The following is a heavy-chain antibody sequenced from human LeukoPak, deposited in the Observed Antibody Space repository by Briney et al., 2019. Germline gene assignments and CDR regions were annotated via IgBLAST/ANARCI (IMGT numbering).Heavy chain of an antibody. V-gene: IGHV4-4*07. CDR3: ARDDWYSSSWPGAFDI. CDR2: IYTSGST. J-gene: IGHJ3*02. D-gene: IGHD6-13*01. CDR1: GGSISSYY. Sequence: SETLSLTCTVSGGSISSYYWSWIRQPAGKGLEWIGRIYTSGSTNYNPSLKSRVTMSVDTSKNQFPLKLSSVTAADTAVYYCARDDWYSSSWPGAFDIWGQGTMVTVSS.